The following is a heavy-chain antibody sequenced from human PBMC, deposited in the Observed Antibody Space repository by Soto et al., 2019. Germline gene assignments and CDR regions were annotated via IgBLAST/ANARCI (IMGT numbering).Heavy chain of an antibody. Sequence: ASVKVSCKVSGYTLTELSMHWVRQAPGKGLEWMGGFDPEDGETIYAQKFQGRVTMTEDTSTDTAYMELSSLRSEDTAVYYCATGGNVNYLGLLDYWGQGTLVTVSS. CDR3: ATGGNVNYLGLLDY. J-gene: IGHJ4*02. V-gene: IGHV1-24*01. CDR1: GYTLTELS. CDR2: FDPEDGET. D-gene: IGHD1-1*01.